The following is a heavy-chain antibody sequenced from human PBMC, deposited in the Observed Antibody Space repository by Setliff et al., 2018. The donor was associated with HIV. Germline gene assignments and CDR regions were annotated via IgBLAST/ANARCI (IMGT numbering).Heavy chain of an antibody. V-gene: IGHV4-59*01. CDR3: ARGDGTKYCYYYYMDV. CDR1: GGSISSYY. CDR2: IYYSGST. J-gene: IGHJ6*03. D-gene: IGHD1-7*01. Sequence: SETLSLTCTVSGGSISSYYWSWIRQPPGKGLEWIGYIYYSGSTNYNPSLKSRVTISVDTSKNQFSLKLSSVTAADTAVYYCARGDGTKYCYYYYMDVWGKGTTVTLSS.